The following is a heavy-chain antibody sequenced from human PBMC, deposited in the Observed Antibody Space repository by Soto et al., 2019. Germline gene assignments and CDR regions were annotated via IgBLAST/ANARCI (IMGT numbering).Heavy chain of an antibody. Sequence: SETLSLTCTVSGGSISSYYWSWIRQPPGKGLEWIGYIYYSGSTNYNPSLKSRVTISVDTSKNQFSLKLSSVTAADTAVYYCASRGTTTYCSGGSCYARGFDYWGQGTLVTV. CDR1: GGSISSYY. V-gene: IGHV4-59*08. CDR2: IYYSGST. CDR3: ASRGTTTYCSGGSCYARGFDY. D-gene: IGHD2-15*01. J-gene: IGHJ4*02.